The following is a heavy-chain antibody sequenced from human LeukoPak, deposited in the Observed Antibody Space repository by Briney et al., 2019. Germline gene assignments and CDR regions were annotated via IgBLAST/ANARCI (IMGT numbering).Heavy chain of an antibody. V-gene: IGHV3-15*01. CDR2: IKSKTDGGTT. CDR3: TTGTSYYDSSGYYSPIDY. J-gene: IGHJ4*02. CDR1: GFTFSNAW. D-gene: IGHD3-22*01. Sequence: GGSLRLSCAASGFTFSNAWMSWVRQAPGKGLEWVGRIKSKTDGGTTDYAASVKGRFTISRDDSKNTLYLQMNSLKTEDTAVYYCTTGTSYYDSSGYYSPIDYWGQGTLVTVSS.